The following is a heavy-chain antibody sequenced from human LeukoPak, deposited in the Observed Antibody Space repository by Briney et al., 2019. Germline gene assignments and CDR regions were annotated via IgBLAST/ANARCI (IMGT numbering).Heavy chain of an antibody. V-gene: IGHV4-39*07. CDR2: IYHSGRT. CDR1: GGSISSSSYY. CDR3: ARHSGVLEWYSYMGV. J-gene: IGHJ6*03. D-gene: IGHD3-3*01. Sequence: SETLSLTCTVSGGSISSSSYYWGWIRQPPGKGLEWIGSIYHSGRTHYNPSLKSRVTISVDTSKNQFSLNLSSVTAADTAVYYCARHSGVLEWYSYMGVWGKGTTVTVSS.